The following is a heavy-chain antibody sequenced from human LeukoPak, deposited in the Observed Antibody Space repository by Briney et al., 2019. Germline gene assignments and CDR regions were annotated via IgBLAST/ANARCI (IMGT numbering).Heavy chain of an antibody. Sequence: SETLYLTCTVSGGSISSSGYYWGWIRQPPGKGLEWIASIYYSGSTYYNPSLKSRVTISVDTSKNQLSLKLSSLTAADTAVYYCARHEYSGSYYGLSWFDPWGQGTLVTVSS. J-gene: IGHJ5*02. V-gene: IGHV4-39*01. CDR1: GGSISSSGYY. CDR2: IYYSGST. CDR3: ARHEYSGSYYGLSWFDP. D-gene: IGHD1-26*01.